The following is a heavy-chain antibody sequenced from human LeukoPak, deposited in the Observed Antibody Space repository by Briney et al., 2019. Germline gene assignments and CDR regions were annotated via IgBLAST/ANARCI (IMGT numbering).Heavy chain of an antibody. V-gene: IGHV1-46*01. D-gene: IGHD4/OR15-4a*01. CDR1: GYTFTSYY. J-gene: IGHJ4*02. CDR2: INPSGGST. Sequence: GASVTVSCKASGYTFTSYYMHWVRQAPGQGLEWMGIINPSGGSTSYAQKFQGRVTMTRDMSTSTVYMELSSLRSEDTAVYYCARGGYMVPFDYWGQGTLVTVSS. CDR3: ARGGYMVPFDY.